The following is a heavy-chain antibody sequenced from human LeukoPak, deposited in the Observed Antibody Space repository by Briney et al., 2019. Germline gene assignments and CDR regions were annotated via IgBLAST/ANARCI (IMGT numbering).Heavy chain of an antibody. Sequence: GGSLRLSCAASGFTFSDYYMSWIRQAPGKGLEWVSSISSSSSYIYYADSVRGRFTISRDNAKNSLYLQMNSLRAEDTAVYYCARDNVVSHMDVWGIGTTVTVSS. D-gene: IGHD2-8*01. J-gene: IGHJ6*03. CDR3: ARDNVVSHMDV. CDR2: ISSSSSYI. V-gene: IGHV3-11*06. CDR1: GFTFSDYY.